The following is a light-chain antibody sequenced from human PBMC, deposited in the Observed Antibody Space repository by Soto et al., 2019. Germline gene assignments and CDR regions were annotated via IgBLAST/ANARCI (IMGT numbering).Light chain of an antibody. CDR1: TSHIGAGYD. CDR2: GNR. CDR3: QSYDSSLSGHVV. V-gene: IGLV1-40*01. Sequence: QSVLTQPPSVSGAPGQRVTLSCTGSTSHIGAGYDVHWYQHLPGTAPKLLIYGNRNRPSGVPDRFSGSKSGTSASLAITGLQAEDEADYYCQSYDSSLSGHVVFGGGTKVTVL. J-gene: IGLJ2*01.